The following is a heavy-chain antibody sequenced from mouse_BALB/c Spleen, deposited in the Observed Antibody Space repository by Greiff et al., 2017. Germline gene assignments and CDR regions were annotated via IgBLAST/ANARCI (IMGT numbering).Heavy chain of an antibody. V-gene: IGHV2-6-5*01. J-gene: IGHJ3*01. CDR1: GFSLTDYG. D-gene: IGHD2-4*01. CDR3: AKGGGLRRGGLAY. CDR2: IWGGGST. Sequence: VKLMESGPGLVAPSQSLSITCTVSGFSLTDYGVSWIRQPPGKGLEWLGVIWGGGSTYYNSALKSRLSISKDNSKSQVFLKMNSLQTDDTAMYYGAKGGGLRRGGLAYWGQGTLVTVSA.